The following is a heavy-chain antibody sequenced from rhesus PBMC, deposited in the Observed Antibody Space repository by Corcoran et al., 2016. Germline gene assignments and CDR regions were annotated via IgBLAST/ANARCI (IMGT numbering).Heavy chain of an antibody. CDR2: IYGSSTIT. J-gene: IGHJ4*01. Sequence: QVQLQESGPGVVKPSETLSLTCAVSGGSIRDSYRWSWIRQPPGKGLEWIGYIYGSSTITNYNPSLKCLVNMSKDTSKNQFSWKLCSVTAAETAVYYGAARVLQFLDWFVFDYWGQGVLVTVSS. CDR1: GGSIRDSYR. V-gene: IGHV4S10*01. D-gene: IGHD3-3*01. CDR3: AARVLQFLDWFVFDY.